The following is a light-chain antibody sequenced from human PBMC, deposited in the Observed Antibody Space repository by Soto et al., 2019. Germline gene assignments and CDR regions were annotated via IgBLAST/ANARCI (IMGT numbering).Light chain of an antibody. CDR3: QQSDAMPYT. Sequence: DIQMTQSPSSLSASVGDTVTLTCRAPRSIRHYLNWYQQRPGEAPKLLIFAASSLPSGVPSRFSGSGYRTDFTLTIIRLQPEDFATYYCQQSDAMPYTFGLGTKL. V-gene: IGKV1-39*01. CDR2: AAS. CDR1: RSIRHY. J-gene: IGKJ2*01.